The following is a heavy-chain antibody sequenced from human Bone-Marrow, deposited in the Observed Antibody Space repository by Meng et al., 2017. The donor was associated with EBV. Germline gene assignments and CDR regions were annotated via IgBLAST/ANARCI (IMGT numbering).Heavy chain of an antibody. Sequence: QVQLVQSGTRMKKSGASVKVSCKASGYTFTRYGISWVRQAPGQGLEWMGWISADNGNTHYAQKLQGRVTMTTDTSTSTAYMELRSLRSDDTAVYYCARERWGITMIVEPFDYWGQGTLVTVSS. CDR3: ARERWGITMIVEPFDY. CDR2: ISADNGNT. CDR1: GYTFTRYG. J-gene: IGHJ4*02. V-gene: IGHV1-18*01. D-gene: IGHD3-22*01.